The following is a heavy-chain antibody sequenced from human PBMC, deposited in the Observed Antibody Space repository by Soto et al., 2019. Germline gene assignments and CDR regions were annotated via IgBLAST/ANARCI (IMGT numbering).Heavy chain of an antibody. V-gene: IGHV4-39*01. CDR1: GVSISSVSYY. D-gene: IGHD3-9*01. CDR2: ISYSGST. CDR3: VRFWPPPYSNALTDYSEAFDY. J-gene: IGHJ4*02. Sequence: PAETLSLTCTGSGVSISSVSYYWGWLRQSPEQGLESITSISYSGSTYYNPTLRIRIIISIDTYKTQFPLKLSSVTAADTAVCYCVRFWPPPYSNALTDYSEAFDYWGQGTLVTVSS.